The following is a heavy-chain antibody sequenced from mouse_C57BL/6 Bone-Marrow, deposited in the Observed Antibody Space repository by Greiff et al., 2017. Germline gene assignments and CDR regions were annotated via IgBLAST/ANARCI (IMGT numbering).Heavy chain of an antibody. Sequence: VQLQESGAELVKPGASVKISCKASGYAFSSYWMNWVKQRPGKGLEWIGQIYPGDGDTNYNGKLKGKATLTADKSSSTAYMQLSSLTSEDSAVYFCARKDSNYPFAYWGQGTLVTVSA. V-gene: IGHV1-80*01. CDR3: ARKDSNYPFAY. CDR2: IYPGDGDT. D-gene: IGHD2-5*01. CDR1: GYAFSSYW. J-gene: IGHJ3*01.